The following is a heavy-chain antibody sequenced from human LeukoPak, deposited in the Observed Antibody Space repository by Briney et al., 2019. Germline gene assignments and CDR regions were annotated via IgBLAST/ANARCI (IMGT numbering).Heavy chain of an antibody. J-gene: IGHJ6*03. CDR3: ARAGYCSGGSCYPYYYYYYMDV. CDR1: GYTFTSYA. CDR2: ISGHNDDT. D-gene: IGHD2-15*01. V-gene: IGHV1-18*01. Sequence: GASVKVSCKASGYTFTSYAISWVRQAPGQGLEWMGWISGHNDDTNYAQRLQGRVTMTTDTSTSTAYMELRSLRSDDTAVYYCARAGYCSGGSCYPYYYYYYMDVWGKGITVTVSS.